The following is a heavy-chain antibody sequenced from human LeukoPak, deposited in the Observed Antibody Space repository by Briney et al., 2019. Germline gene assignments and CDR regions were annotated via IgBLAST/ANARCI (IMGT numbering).Heavy chain of an antibody. CDR3: ARDTVGDYDFWGGYPDY. Sequence: SETLSLTCTVSGGSISSYYWSWIRQPPGKGLEWIGYIYYSGSTNYNPSLKSRVTISVDRSKNQFSLKLSSVTAADTAVYYCARDTVGDYDFWGGYPDYWGQGTLVTVSS. CDR1: GGSISSYY. V-gene: IGHV4-59*12. J-gene: IGHJ4*02. D-gene: IGHD3-3*01. CDR2: IYYSGST.